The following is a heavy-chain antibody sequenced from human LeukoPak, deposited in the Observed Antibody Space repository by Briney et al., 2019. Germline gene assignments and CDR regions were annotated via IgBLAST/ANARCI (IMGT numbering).Heavy chain of an antibody. D-gene: IGHD2-21*01. J-gene: IGHJ4*02. Sequence: GGSLRLSCSVSGFTFSDYEVNWVRQAPGKGLEWISYISSSGTSIYYANSVKVRFTVSRDSAKNTVHLQMNTLRAEDTALYYCAREAASCGGDCLDCWGQGTLVTVSS. CDR2: ISSSGTSI. V-gene: IGHV3-48*03. CDR3: AREAASCGGDCLDC. CDR1: GFTFSDYE.